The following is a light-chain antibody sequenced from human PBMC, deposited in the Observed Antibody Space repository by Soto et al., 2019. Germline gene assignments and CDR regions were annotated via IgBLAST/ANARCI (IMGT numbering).Light chain of an antibody. CDR3: QQYNSFWT. Sequence: DIQMTQSPSTLSASVGDRVTITCRASQSISSWLAWYQQKPGKAPKLLIYDASCLESGVPSRFSGSGSGTEFTLTVSRLQPDDFATYYCQQYNSFWTFGQGTKVEIK. CDR1: QSISSW. V-gene: IGKV1-5*01. J-gene: IGKJ1*01. CDR2: DAS.